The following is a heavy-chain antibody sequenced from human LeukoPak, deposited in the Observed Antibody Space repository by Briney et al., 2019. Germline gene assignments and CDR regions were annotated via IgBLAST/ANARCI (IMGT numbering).Heavy chain of an antibody. D-gene: IGHD2-15*01. V-gene: IGHV1-18*01. J-gene: IGHJ4*02. CDR1: GYTFTRYR. Sequence: ASVNDSFKSSGYTFTRYRISWIRQAPGQGREWVGWISAYNGNTNYVQKLQGRVTMTTDTSTSTAYMELRSLRSDDTAVYYCARVDYSKDYFFDYWGQGTLVTVSS. CDR2: ISAYNGNT. CDR3: ARVDYSKDYFFDY.